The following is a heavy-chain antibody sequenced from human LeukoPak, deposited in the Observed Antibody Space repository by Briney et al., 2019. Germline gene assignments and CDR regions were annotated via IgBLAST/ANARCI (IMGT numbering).Heavy chain of an antibody. Sequence: GGSLRLSCAASGFTVSSNYMSWVRQAPGKGLEWVSVIYSGGSTYYADSVKGRFTISRDNSKNTLYLQMNSLRVEDTAVYYCARENSSGWPTYYYYGMDVWGQGTTVTVSS. D-gene: IGHD6-19*01. CDR3: ARENSSGWPTYYYYGMDV. J-gene: IGHJ6*02. CDR1: GFTVSSNY. CDR2: IYSGGST. V-gene: IGHV3-53*01.